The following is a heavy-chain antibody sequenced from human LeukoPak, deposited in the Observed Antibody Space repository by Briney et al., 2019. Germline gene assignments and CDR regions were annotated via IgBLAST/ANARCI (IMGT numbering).Heavy chain of an antibody. CDR3: ARGLRFLEWLEGNLDY. V-gene: IGHV3-20*04. J-gene: IGHJ4*02. D-gene: IGHD3-3*01. CDR2: INWNGGRT. CDR1: GFTFDDYG. Sequence: QSVGSLRLSCVAAGFTFDDYGMSWVRQAPGRGLEWVSGINWNGGRTGYADSVKGRFTISRDNAKNSLYLQMNSLRAEDTALYYCARGLRFLEWLEGNLDYWGQGTLVTVSS.